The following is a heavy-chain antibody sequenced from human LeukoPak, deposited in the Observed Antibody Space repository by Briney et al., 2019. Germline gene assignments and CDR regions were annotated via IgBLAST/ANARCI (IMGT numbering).Heavy chain of an antibody. D-gene: IGHD2-15*01. Sequence: PGGSLRLSLAAPGFPVNSNYMSWVRPAPGKGLEWVSLIYSGGSTYYADSLKGRFTISRDNSRNTLYLQMNSLRAEDTAVYYCAGGFCSGGSCYFLDYWGQGTLVTVSS. V-gene: IGHV3-53*01. CDR3: AGGFCSGGSCYFLDY. CDR2: IYSGGST. CDR1: GFPVNSNY. J-gene: IGHJ4*02.